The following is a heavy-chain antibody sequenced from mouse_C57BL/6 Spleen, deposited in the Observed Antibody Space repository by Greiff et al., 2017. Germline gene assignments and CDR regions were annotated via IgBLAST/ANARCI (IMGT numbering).Heavy chain of an antibody. CDR3: ARVDGYDDAMDY. V-gene: IGHV1-54*01. J-gene: IGHJ4*01. Sequence: VQGVESGAELVRPGTSVKVSCKASGYAFTNYLIEWVKQRPGQGLEWIGVINPGSGGTTYNEKFKGKATLTADKSSSTAYMQLSSLTSEDSAVYFCARVDGYDDAMDYWGQGTSVTVSS. CDR1: GYAFTNYL. CDR2: INPGSGGT. D-gene: IGHD2-2*01.